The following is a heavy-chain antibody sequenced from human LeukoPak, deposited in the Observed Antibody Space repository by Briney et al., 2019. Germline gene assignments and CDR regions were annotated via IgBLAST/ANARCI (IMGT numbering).Heavy chain of an antibody. Sequence: GGSLGLSCAASGFTFSSYEMNWVRQAPGKGLEWVSYISSSGSTIYYADSVKGRFTISRDNAKNSLYLQMNSLRAEGTAVYYCASLLTGYGNYGMDVWGQGTTVTVSS. CDR2: ISSSGSTI. V-gene: IGHV3-48*03. CDR1: GFTFSSYE. CDR3: ASLLTGYGNYGMDV. D-gene: IGHD3-9*01. J-gene: IGHJ6*02.